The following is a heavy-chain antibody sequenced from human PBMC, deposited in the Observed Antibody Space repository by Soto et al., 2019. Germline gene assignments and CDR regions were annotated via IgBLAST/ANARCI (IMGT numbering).Heavy chain of an antibody. Sequence: SETLSLTCTVSGTSINSYYWIWIRQPPGKGLEWIGYIFYSGSTNYNPSLKSRVTVSVDTSKNQFSLKRSSVTAADTAVYYCARDRYYDNSGRYYYYYGMDVWGQGTTVTVS. CDR2: IFYSGST. V-gene: IGHV4-59*01. J-gene: IGHJ6*02. D-gene: IGHD3-22*01. CDR1: GTSINSYY. CDR3: ARDRYYDNSGRYYYYYGMDV.